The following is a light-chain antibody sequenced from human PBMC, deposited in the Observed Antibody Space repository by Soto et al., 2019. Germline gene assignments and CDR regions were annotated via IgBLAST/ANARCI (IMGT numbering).Light chain of an antibody. J-gene: IGKJ1*01. V-gene: IGKV3-20*01. CDR3: QEYGTSRT. Sequence: EIVLTQSPGTLSLSPGERATLSCRASQSVSSSSLAWYQQRPGQAPRLLIYGASNRATGIPDRLSGSGSETDFTLTISRLEPEDFAVYYCQEYGTSRTLGQGTKVEIK. CDR2: GAS. CDR1: QSVSSSS.